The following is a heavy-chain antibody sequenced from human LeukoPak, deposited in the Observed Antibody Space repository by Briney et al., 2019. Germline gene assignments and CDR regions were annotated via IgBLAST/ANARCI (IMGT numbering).Heavy chain of an antibody. J-gene: IGHJ4*02. CDR1: GLSLGNYW. V-gene: IGHV3-7*01. CDR2: KRKDGGDI. CDR3: ARDAFGDFSY. Sequence: PGRSLRLFCVGSGLSLGNYWMDWVRQAPGKGLEWVANKRKDGGDIHYVASVKGRFTIARDNAKNSVYMQMHRLRAEDPAVYYCARDAFGDFSYWGQGILVTVSS. D-gene: IGHD3-10*01.